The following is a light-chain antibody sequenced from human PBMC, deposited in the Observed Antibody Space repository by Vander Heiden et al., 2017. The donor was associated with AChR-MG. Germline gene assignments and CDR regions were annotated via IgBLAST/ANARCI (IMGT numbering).Light chain of an antibody. CDR1: QSLLHSNGCNY. Sequence: DIVMTQSPLSLLVTPGEAASISCRSSQSLLHSNGCNYLDWYLQKPGQSPQLLMYLVSTRASGIPDRFSGSGSGTDFTLKISRVEAEDVGVYYCRQSLQTRVTFGRGTKVDI. CDR3: RQSLQTRVT. V-gene: IGKV2-28*01. J-gene: IGKJ3*01. CDR2: LVS.